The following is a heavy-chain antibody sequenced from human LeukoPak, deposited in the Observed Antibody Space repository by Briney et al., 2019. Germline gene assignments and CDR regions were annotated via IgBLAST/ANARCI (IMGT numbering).Heavy chain of an antibody. J-gene: IGHJ4*02. CDR3: NSYGDYDELRDY. Sequence: GGSLRLSCAASGFTFSNAWMNWVRQAPGKGLEWVGRISSNYDGGTADYTAPVKGRFTISRDDSKDTVFLQMNSLETEDTAVYDCNSYGDYDELRDYWVQGALVIVSS. CDR1: GFTFSNAW. CDR2: ISSNYDGGTA. D-gene: IGHD4-17*01. V-gene: IGHV3-15*01.